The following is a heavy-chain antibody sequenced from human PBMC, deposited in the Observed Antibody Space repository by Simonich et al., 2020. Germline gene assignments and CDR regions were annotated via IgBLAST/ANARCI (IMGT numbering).Heavy chain of an antibody. J-gene: IGHJ3*02. V-gene: IGHV3-74*01. CDR3: ARDYSNYDAFDI. D-gene: IGHD4-4*01. Sequence: EVQLVESGGGLVQPGGSLRLSCAASGFTFSSYWMHWVRQAPGKGLRWVSRIKSDGSSTSYADSVKGRFTISRDNAKNTLYLQMNSLRAEDTAVYYCARDYSNYDAFDIWGQGTMVTVSS. CDR1: GFTFSSYW. CDR2: IKSDGSST.